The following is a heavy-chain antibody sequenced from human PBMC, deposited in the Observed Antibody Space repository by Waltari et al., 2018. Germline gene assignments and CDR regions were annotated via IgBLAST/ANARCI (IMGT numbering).Heavy chain of an antibody. Sequence: QLQLQESGPGLVKPSETLSLTCSVSGSPFTNDFFWAWIRQAPAKGRVSLVSVFHLGNNSYHPSLRTLVTMSVHTSKRQLSLRLTTVTAADSAFYYCARLKTSGRQDFDFWGQGILVTVAS. J-gene: IGHJ4*02. D-gene: IGHD3-16*01. CDR1: GSPFTNDFF. CDR2: VFHLGNN. V-gene: IGHV4-38-2*01. CDR3: ARLKTSGRQDFDF.